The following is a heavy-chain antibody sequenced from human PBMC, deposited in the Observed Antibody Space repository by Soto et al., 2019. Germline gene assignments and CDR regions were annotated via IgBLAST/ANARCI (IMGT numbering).Heavy chain of an antibody. D-gene: IGHD2-21*02. CDR1: GGTFSSYA. CDR3: ARVPYCGGDCYSLGYYYYGMDV. V-gene: IGHV1-69*13. Sequence: SVKFSCKASGGTFSSYAISWVRQAPVQGLEWMGVIIPIFGTANYAQKFQGRVTITADESTSTAYMELSSLRSEDTAVYYCARVPYCGGDCYSLGYYYYGMDVWGQGTTVTVSS. CDR2: IIPIFGTA. J-gene: IGHJ6*02.